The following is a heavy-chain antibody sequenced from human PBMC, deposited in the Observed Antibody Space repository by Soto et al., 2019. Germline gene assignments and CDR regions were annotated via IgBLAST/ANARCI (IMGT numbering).Heavy chain of an antibody. CDR2: TYHSGNP. CDR3: AREGNLGRWLQPLDF. D-gene: IGHD5-12*01. CDR1: GDTISNGGYS. V-gene: IGHV4-61*08. Sequence: SETLSLTCDVAGDTISNGGYSCARIRQPPGKALEWIGHTYHSGNPYYNPSLKSRVTMSVDTSKNQFSLRLISVTAADTAKYFCAREGNLGRWLQPLDFWGQGTLVTVSS. J-gene: IGHJ4*02.